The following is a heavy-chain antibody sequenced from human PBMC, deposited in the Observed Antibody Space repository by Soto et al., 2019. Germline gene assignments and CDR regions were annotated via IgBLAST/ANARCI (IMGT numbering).Heavy chain of an antibody. CDR3: AKDYSKSRYYYHGMDV. Sequence: PGGSLRLSCAASGFTFSSYVMHWVRQAPGKGLECVAVMSYDGSNTYYVDSVKGLFTISRDNSKKTLYLQMNSLRAEDTAVYYCAKDYSKSRYYYHGMDVSGQGAKVPVSS. D-gene: IGHD1-26*01. V-gene: IGHV3-30*18. J-gene: IGHJ6*02. CDR2: MSYDGSNT. CDR1: GFTFSSYV.